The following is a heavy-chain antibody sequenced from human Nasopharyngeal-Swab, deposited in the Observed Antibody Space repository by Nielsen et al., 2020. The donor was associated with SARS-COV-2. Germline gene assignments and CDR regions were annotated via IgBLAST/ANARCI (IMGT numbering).Heavy chain of an antibody. CDR2: TYYRSKRYN. V-gene: IGHV6-1*01. Sequence: WIRQSPSRGLEWLGRTYYRSKRYNAYAVSVRSRISINLDTSKNQFSPQLHSVTPEDTVVYYCARVGLGRITIFGVVTRGGFDPWGQGTLVTVSS. J-gene: IGHJ5*02. D-gene: IGHD3-3*01. CDR3: ARVGLGRITIFGVVTRGGFDP.